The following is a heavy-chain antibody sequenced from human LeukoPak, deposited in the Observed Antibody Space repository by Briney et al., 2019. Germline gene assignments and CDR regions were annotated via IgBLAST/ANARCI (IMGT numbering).Heavy chain of an antibody. D-gene: IGHD3-16*01. Sequence: PGGSLRLSCAASGFAFGSYVMHWVRQPPGKGLEWVAVIAHDGSIKYYGESVKGRFTISRDSSKNTLYLQMNSLRNEDTAVYYCAKDLGDARSWYLDHWGQGTLVTVSS. J-gene: IGHJ4*02. CDR1: GFAFGSYV. CDR3: AKDLGDARSWYLDH. CDR2: IAHDGSIK. V-gene: IGHV3-30*18.